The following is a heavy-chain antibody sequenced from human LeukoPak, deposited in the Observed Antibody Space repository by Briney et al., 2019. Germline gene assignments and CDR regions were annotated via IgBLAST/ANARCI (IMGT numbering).Heavy chain of an antibody. D-gene: IGHD1-26*01. J-gene: IGHJ4*02. Sequence: GGSLRLSCAVSGFTFSSYAMHWVRQAPGKGLEWVAVISYDGSNKYYADSVKGRFTISRDNSKNTLYLQMNSLRAEDTAVYYCARREAIDYWGQGTLVTVSS. CDR3: ARREAIDY. V-gene: IGHV3-30-3*01. CDR2: ISYDGSNK. CDR1: GFTFSSYA.